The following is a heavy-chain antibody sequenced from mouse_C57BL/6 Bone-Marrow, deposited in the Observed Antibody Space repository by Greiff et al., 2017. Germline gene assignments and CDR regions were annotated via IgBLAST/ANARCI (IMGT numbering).Heavy chain of an antibody. CDR3: ARWGDGYDGAY. J-gene: IGHJ3*01. V-gene: IGHV1-55*01. CDR2: IYPGSGST. D-gene: IGHD2-2*01. Sequence: QVQLQQPGAELVKPGASVKMSCKASGYTFTSYWITWVKQRPGQGLEWIGDIYPGSGSTNYNKKFKSKATLTVDTSSSTAYMQLSSLTSEDSAVYYCARWGDGYDGAYWRQGTLVTVSA. CDR1: GYTFTSYW.